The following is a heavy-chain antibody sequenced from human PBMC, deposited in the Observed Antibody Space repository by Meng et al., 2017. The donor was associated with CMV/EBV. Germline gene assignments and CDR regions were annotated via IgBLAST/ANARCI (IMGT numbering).Heavy chain of an antibody. J-gene: IGHJ5*02. CDR2: INPNSGGT. Sequence: ASVKVSCKASGYTFTGYYMHWVRQAPGQGLEWMGWINPNSGGTNYAQKFQGRVTMTRDTSISTAYMELSRLRSDDTAVYYCAIVPAAIGVWFDPWGQGTLVTV. CDR1: GYTFTGYY. V-gene: IGHV1-2*02. CDR3: AIVPAAIGVWFDP. D-gene: IGHD2-2*02.